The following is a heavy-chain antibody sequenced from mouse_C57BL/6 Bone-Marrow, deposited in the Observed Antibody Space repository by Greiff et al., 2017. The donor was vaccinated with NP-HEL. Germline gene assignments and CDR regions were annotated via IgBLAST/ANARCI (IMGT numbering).Heavy chain of an antibody. CDR2: INPYNGGT. Sequence: DVQLQESGPVLVKPGASVKMSCKASGYTFTDYYMNWVKQSHGKSLEWIGVINPYNGGTSYNQKFKGKATLTVYKSSSTAYMELNSLTSEDSAVYYCARFYYYGSHFDVWGTGTTVTVSS. CDR3: ARFYYYGSHFDV. J-gene: IGHJ1*03. D-gene: IGHD1-1*01. V-gene: IGHV1-19*01. CDR1: GYTFTDYY.